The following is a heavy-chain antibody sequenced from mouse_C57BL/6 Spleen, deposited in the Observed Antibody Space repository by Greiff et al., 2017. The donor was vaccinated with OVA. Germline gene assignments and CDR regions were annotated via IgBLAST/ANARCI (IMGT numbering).Heavy chain of an antibody. Sequence: QVQLQQPGAELVKPGASVTMSCKASGYTFTSYWITWVKQRPGQGLEWIGDIYPGSGSTNYNEKFKSKATLTVDTSSSTAYMQLSSLTSEDSAVYYCARGVVATNWYFDVWGTGTTVTVSS. CDR2: IYPGSGST. V-gene: IGHV1-55*01. CDR1: GYTFTSYW. CDR3: ARGVVATNWYFDV. D-gene: IGHD1-1*01. J-gene: IGHJ1*03.